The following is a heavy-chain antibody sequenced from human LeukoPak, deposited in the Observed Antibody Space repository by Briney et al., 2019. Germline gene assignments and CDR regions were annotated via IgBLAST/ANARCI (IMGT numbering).Heavy chain of an antibody. CDR3: ARDRKSDYSHFDY. CDR1: GGSISSGGYS. V-gene: IGHV4-30-2*05. D-gene: IGHD4-17*01. Sequence: SETLSLTCAVSGGSISSGGYSWSWIRQPPGKGLEWIGYIYHSGSTYYNPSLKSRVTISVDTSKNQFSLKLSSVTAADTAVYYCARDRKSDYSHFDYWGQGTLVTVSS. CDR2: IYHSGST. J-gene: IGHJ4*02.